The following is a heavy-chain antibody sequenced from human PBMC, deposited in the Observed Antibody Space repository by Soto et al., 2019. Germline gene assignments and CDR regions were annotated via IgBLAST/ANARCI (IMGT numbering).Heavy chain of an antibody. J-gene: IGHJ4*02. CDR3: AREVRATISEAYFDY. D-gene: IGHD5-12*01. Sequence: ASVKVSCKASGGTFSSYAISWVRQAPGQGLEWMGGIIPIFGTANYAQKFQGRVTITADESTSTAYMELSSLRSEDTAVYYCAREVRATISEAYFDYWGQGTLVTVSS. CDR1: GGTFSSYA. V-gene: IGHV1-69*13. CDR2: IIPIFGTA.